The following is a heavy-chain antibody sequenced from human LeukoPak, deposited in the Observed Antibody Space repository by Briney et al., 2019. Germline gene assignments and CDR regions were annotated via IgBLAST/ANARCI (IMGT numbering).Heavy chain of an antibody. V-gene: IGHV4-39*01. CDR2: IYYSGSA. Sequence: SETLSLTCNVSGGSISSSSYYWGWIRQSPGRGLEWIGSIYYSGSAYYNESLKSRVTVSVDTSKNQFSLKLTSVTAADTAVYFCARETIMTSVSVSYYYGMDVWSQGTTVTVSS. D-gene: IGHD4-17*01. J-gene: IGHJ6*02. CDR1: GGSISSSSYY. CDR3: ARETIMTSVSVSYYYGMDV.